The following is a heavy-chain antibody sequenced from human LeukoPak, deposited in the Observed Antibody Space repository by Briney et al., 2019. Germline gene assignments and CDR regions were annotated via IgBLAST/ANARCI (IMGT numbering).Heavy chain of an antibody. CDR3: ARESNIVVVVAALFDY. CDR2: ISGTGSHT. J-gene: IGHJ4*02. D-gene: IGHD2-15*01. V-gene: IGHV3-11*06. Sequence: KPGGSLRLSCAASGFTFSDYYMRWIRQAPGKGLEWVSCISGTGSHTKYADSVKGRLTISRDNAKNSLYLQMNSLRAEDTAVYYCARESNIVVVVAALFDYWGQGTLVTVSS. CDR1: GFTFSDYY.